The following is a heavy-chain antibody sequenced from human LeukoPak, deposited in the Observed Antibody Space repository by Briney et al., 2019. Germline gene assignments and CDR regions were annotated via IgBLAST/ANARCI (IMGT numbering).Heavy chain of an antibody. CDR2: IIPILGIA. CDR1: GGTFSSYA. CDR3: AREEENRLLLP. V-gene: IGHV1-69*04. D-gene: IGHD2-15*01. J-gene: IGHJ5*02. Sequence: ASVKVSCKASGGTFSSYAISWVRQALGQGLEWMGRIIPILGIANYAQKFQGRVTITADKSTSTAYMELSSLRSEDTAVYYCAREEENRLLLPWGQGTLVTVSS.